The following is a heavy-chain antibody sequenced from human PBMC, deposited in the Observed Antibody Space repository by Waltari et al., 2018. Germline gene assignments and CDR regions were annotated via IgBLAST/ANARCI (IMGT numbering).Heavy chain of an antibody. Sequence: EVQLVESGGGLVQPGGSLRLSCAASGFTFSSSWMSWVRQAPGKGLEWVANIKQDGSEKYDVDSVKGRFTISRDNAKNSLYLQMNSLRAEDTAVYYCARDPNSFDYWGQGTLVTVSS. J-gene: IGHJ4*02. CDR1: GFTFSSSW. CDR2: IKQDGSEK. CDR3: ARDPNSFDY. V-gene: IGHV3-7*01.